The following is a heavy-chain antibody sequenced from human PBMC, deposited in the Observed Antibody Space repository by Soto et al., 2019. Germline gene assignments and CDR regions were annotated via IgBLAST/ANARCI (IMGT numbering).Heavy chain of an antibody. J-gene: IGHJ4*02. CDR1: GFTFSSYS. CDR3: ARVGTSCLDY. V-gene: IGHV3-21*01. Sequence: GGSLRLSCAASGFTFSSYSMNWVRQAPGKGLEWVSSISSSSSYIYYADSVKGRFTIPRDNAKNSLYLQMNSLRAEDTAVYYCARVGTSCLDYCGQGTLVTVSS. CDR2: ISSSSSYI. D-gene: IGHD2-2*01.